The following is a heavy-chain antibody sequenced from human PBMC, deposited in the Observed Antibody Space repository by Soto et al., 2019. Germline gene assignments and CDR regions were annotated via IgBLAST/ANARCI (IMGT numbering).Heavy chain of an antibody. D-gene: IGHD3-3*01. CDR3: ARGRRWDAFDI. J-gene: IGHJ3*02. CDR1: GFTFSSYA. CDR2: ISYDGSNK. V-gene: IGHV3-30-3*01. Sequence: VGSLRLSCAASGFTFSSYAMHWVRQAPGKGLEWVAVISYDGSNKYYADSVKGRFTISRDNSKNTLYLQMNSLRAEDTAVYYCARGRRWDAFDIWGQGTMVTVSS.